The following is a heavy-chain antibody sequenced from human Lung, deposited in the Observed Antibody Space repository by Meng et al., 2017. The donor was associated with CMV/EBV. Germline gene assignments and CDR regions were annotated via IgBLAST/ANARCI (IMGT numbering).Heavy chain of an antibody. J-gene: IGHJ5*02. CDR2: VDHRGSP. D-gene: IGHD2-8*01. V-gene: IGHV4-34*01. CDR1: GGSFSDYY. CDR3: ARRESLVMVPANLRWFEP. Sequence: SETLSLTCAVYGGSFSDYYWSWFRQPPGEALEWIGEVDHRGSPNSNPSLRSRATISIATSKLQFTLRLASVTAADSAVYFCARRESLVMVPANLRWFEPWGQGTXVTVSS.